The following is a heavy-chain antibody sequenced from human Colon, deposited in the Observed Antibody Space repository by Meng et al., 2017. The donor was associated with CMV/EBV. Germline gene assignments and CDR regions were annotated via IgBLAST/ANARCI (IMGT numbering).Heavy chain of an antibody. CDR3: AKDNPVLDY. D-gene: IGHD5-12*01. CDR1: GFDFTNHG. CDR2: IRHDGGPDGRTK. Sequence: GGSLRLSCAASGFDFTNHGMHWARQAPGKGLEWVAFIRHDGGPDGRTKYYGDSVKGRFTISRDNSKNTVYLQMNSLGSEDTAVYYCAKDNPVLDYWGQGTLVTVSS. V-gene: IGHV3-30*02. J-gene: IGHJ4*02.